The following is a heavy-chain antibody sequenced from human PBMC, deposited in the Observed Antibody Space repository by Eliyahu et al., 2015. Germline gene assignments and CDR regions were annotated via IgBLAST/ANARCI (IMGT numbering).Heavy chain of an antibody. D-gene: IGHD3-22*01. CDR2: IDWDDDK. CDR3: ARIRGLESSSGSYFAY. V-gene: IGHV2-70*04. J-gene: IGHJ4*02. Sequence: QVTLKESGPALVKPTQTLTLTCTFSGFSLSXSXXRVSXIRQXPGKALEXLARIDWDDDKFYSTSLKTRLTISKDTSKNQVVLTMTNMDPVDTATYYCARIRGLESSSGSYFAYWGQGILVTVSS. CDR1: GFSLSXSXXR.